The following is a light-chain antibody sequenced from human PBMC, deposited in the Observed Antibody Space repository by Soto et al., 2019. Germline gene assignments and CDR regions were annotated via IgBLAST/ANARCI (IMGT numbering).Light chain of an antibody. V-gene: IGKV1-39*01. CDR2: ASS. CDR1: QSISSY. Sequence: GDRVTITCRASQSISSYLNWYQQKPGKAPKLLIYASSNLQSGVPSRFSGSGYGTDFTLTISSLQPEDFATYYCQQSYSTRYTFGQGTKLVIK. CDR3: QQSYSTRYT. J-gene: IGKJ2*01.